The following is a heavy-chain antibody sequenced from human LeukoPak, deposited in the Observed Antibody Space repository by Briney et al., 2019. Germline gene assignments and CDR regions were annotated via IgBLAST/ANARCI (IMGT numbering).Heavy chain of an antibody. Sequence: SETLSLTCTVSGYSISSGYYWGWIRQPPGKGLEWIGSIYHSGGTYYNPSLKSRVTISVDTSKNQFSLKLSSVTAADTAVYYCASVGFGLDYYFDYWGQGTLVTVSS. CDR1: GYSISSGYY. J-gene: IGHJ4*02. V-gene: IGHV4-38-2*02. D-gene: IGHD3-10*01. CDR3: ASVGFGLDYYFDY. CDR2: IYHSGGT.